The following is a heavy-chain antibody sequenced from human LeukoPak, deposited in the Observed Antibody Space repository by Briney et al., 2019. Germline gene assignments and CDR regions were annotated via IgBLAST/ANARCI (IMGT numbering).Heavy chain of an antibody. J-gene: IGHJ4*02. CDR1: GFTFSSYA. CDR2: ISGSGGST. Sequence: GGSLRLSCAASGFTFSSYAMSWVRQAPGKGLEWVSAISGSGGSTYYADSVKGRFTISGDNSKNTLYLQMNSLRAEDTAVYYCAKDRVDCSSTSCYTKFDSWGQGTLVTVSS. V-gene: IGHV3-23*01. CDR3: AKDRVDCSSTSCYTKFDS. D-gene: IGHD2-2*02.